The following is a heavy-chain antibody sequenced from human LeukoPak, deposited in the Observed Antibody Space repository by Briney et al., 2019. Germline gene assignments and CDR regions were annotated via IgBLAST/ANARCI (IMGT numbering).Heavy chain of an antibody. CDR2: INPNSGGT. CDR3: ARVRAYSSAWYED. CDR1: GYTFTSYY. V-gene: IGHV1-2*02. D-gene: IGHD6-19*01. J-gene: IGHJ4*02. Sequence: ASVKVSCKASGYTFTSYYIHWVRQAPGQGLAWMGWINPNSGGTGYAQKFQGRVTLFRDTSIGTAYMELTRLTSDDTAMFYCARVRAYSSAWYEDWGQGTLVTVSS.